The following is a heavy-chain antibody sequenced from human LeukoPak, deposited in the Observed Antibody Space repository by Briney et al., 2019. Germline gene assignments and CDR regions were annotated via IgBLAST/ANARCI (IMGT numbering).Heavy chain of an antibody. J-gene: IGHJ4*02. Sequence: GGALRLSCAASGFTFSSYSMNWVRPAPGKGLEWVSSISSSSSYIYYADSVKGRFTISRENAKNSLYLKMNSLRAEDTAVYYYARDMEDTAMVTADYWGQGTLVTVSS. CDR3: ARDMEDTAMVTADY. CDR1: GFTFSSYS. CDR2: ISSSSSYI. D-gene: IGHD5-18*01. V-gene: IGHV3-21*01.